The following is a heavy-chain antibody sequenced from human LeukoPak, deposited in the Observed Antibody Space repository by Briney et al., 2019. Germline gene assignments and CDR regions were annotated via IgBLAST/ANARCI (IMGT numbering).Heavy chain of an antibody. CDR3: AKDRGKAFDY. CDR2: ISYDGSNK. Sequence: GGSLRLSCAASGFTFSSYGMHWVRQAPGKGLEWVAVISYDGSNKYYADSVKGRFTISRDNSKNTLYLQMNSLRAEDTAVYYCAKDRGKAFDYWGQGTLVTVSS. CDR1: GFTFSSYG. D-gene: IGHD5-24*01. V-gene: IGHV3-30*18. J-gene: IGHJ4*02.